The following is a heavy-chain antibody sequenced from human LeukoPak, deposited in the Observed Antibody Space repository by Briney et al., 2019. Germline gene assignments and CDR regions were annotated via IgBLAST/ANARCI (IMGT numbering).Heavy chain of an antibody. CDR3: AREVSSGGYDAFDI. V-gene: IGHV4-31*03. CDR1: GGSISSGGYY. D-gene: IGHD5-12*01. J-gene: IGHJ3*02. Sequence: SETLSLTCTVSGGSISSGGYYWSWIRQYPGKGLEWIGYIYYSGSTYYNPSLKSRVTTSVDTSKNQFSLKLSSVTAADTAVYYCAREVSSGGYDAFDIWGQGTMVTVSS. CDR2: IYYSGST.